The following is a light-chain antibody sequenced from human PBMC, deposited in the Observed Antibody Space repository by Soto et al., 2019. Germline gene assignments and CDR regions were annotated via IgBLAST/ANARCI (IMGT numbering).Light chain of an antibody. CDR2: EGS. V-gene: IGLV2-23*01. Sequence: QSALTQPASVSGSPGQSITISCTGTSSDVGSYNLVSWYQQHPGKAPKLMIYEGSKRPSGVSNRFSGSKSGNTAALTIDGLQAEDEADYYCCSYAGSSTYVVFGGGTKLPVL. J-gene: IGLJ2*01. CDR1: SSDVGSYNL. CDR3: CSYAGSSTYVV.